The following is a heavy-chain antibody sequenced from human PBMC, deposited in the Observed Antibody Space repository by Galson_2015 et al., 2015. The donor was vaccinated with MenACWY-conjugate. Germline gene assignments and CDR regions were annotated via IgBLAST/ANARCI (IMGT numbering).Heavy chain of an antibody. V-gene: IGHV3-53*01. CDR2: IYSGGST. CDR1: GFTVSSNY. J-gene: IGHJ6*02. CDR3: AREVYRGSGQLAYGMDV. D-gene: IGHD6-13*01. Sequence: SLRLSCAASGFTVSSNYMSWVRQAPGKGLEWVSVIYSGGSTYYADSVKGRFTISRDNSKNTLYLQMNSLRAEDTAVYYCAREVYRGSGQLAYGMDVWGQGTTVTVSS.